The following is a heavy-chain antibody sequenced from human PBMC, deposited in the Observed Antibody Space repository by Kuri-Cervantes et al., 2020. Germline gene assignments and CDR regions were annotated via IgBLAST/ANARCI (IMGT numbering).Heavy chain of an antibody. CDR3: ARVAVAGLDY. CDR2: INPSGDSA. CDR1: GYTFTNFY. D-gene: IGHD6-19*01. Sequence: ASVKVSCKASGYTFTNFYMRCVRQAPGQGLEWMGVINPSGDSATNAQKFQARVTMPRDTSTSTVYMELSSLRSEDTAVYYCARVAVAGLDYWGQGTLVTVSS. J-gene: IGHJ4*02. V-gene: IGHV1-46*01.